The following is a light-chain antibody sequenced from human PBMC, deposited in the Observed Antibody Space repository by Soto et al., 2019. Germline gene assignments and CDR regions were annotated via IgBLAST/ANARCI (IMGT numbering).Light chain of an antibody. J-gene: IGLJ3*02. CDR3: SSYTSSSSLVV. CDR1: SSDVGAYDY. Sequence: QSALTQPASVSASPGQSITISCTGTSSDVGAYDYVSWYQQHPGKAPKLLIYDVSNRPSGVSNRFSGSKSGNTASLTISGLQAEDGAHYYCSSYTSSSSLVVFGGGTKLTVL. V-gene: IGLV2-14*03. CDR2: DVS.